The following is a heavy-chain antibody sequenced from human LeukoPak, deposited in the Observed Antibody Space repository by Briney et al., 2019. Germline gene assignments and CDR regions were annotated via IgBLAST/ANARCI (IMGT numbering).Heavy chain of an antibody. J-gene: IGHJ4*02. V-gene: IGHV4-4*07. D-gene: IGHD3-22*01. CDR3: ARDHYDSSGYYYAGFDY. Sequence: SETLSLTCTVSGGSISSYYWSWIRQPAGKGLEWIGRIYTSGSTNYNPSLKSRVTMSVDTSKNQFSLKLSSVTAADTAVYYCARDHYDSSGYYYAGFDYWGQGTLVTVSS. CDR1: GGSISSYY. CDR2: IYTSGST.